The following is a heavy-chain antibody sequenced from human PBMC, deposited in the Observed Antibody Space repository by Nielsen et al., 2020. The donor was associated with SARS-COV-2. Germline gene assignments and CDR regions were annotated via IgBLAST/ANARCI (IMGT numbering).Heavy chain of an antibody. Sequence: GESLKISCAASGFTFSSYAMSWVRQAPGKGLEWVSAISGSGGITFYADSVKGRFTFSRDNSKNTLYLQMNSLRAEDTAVYYCAKDPLDYYGSGSSNWGQGTLVTVSS. CDR1: GFTFSSYA. D-gene: IGHD3-10*01. J-gene: IGHJ4*02. CDR2: ISGSGGIT. CDR3: AKDPLDYYGSGSSN. V-gene: IGHV3-23*01.